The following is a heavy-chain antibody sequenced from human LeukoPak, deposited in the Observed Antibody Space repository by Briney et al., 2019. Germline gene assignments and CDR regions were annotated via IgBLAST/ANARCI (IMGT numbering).Heavy chain of an antibody. D-gene: IGHD3-10*01. CDR3: ARDVNYGSRSYFDY. CDR2: IRYDGSNK. V-gene: IGHV3-30*02. Sequence: GGSLRLSCAASGFTFSSYGMHWVRQAPGKGLEWVAFIRYDGSNKYYADSVKGRFTISRDNAKNSLYLRMDSLRAEDTAVYYCARDVNYGSRSYFDYWGQGTLVTVSS. CDR1: GFTFSSYG. J-gene: IGHJ4*02.